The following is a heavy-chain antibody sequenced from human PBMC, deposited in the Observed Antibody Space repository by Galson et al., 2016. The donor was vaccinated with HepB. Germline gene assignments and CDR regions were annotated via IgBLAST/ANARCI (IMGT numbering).Heavy chain of an antibody. V-gene: IGHV4-31*03. CDR3: ARDHCTGGVCYSSPWYYGMDV. J-gene: IGHJ6*02. CDR2: ISYSGST. D-gene: IGHD2-8*02. Sequence: TLSLTCTVSGGSIRSGYYYWSWIRQLPGKGLEWIGYISYSGSTDYNPSLQSRVTISADTSKNQFSLKLTSVTAADTAVYYCARDHCTGGVCYSSPWYYGMDVWGQGTTVTVSS. CDR1: GGSIRSGYYY.